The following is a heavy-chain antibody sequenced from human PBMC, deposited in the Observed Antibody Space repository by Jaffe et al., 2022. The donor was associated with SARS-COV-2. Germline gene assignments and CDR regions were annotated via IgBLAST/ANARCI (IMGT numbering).Heavy chain of an antibody. CDR3: ARDYDILTGYPSDAFDF. Sequence: QVQLVESGGGVVQPGGSLRLSCAASGFTFSGYGMHWVRQAPGKGLEWVAGIYFDGSNKLYADSAKGRFTVSRDNSKNTLYLQLNSLRAEDTAVYYCARDYDILTGYPSDAFDFWGQGTMVTVSS. D-gene: IGHD3-9*01. V-gene: IGHV3-33*01. J-gene: IGHJ3*01. CDR1: GFTFSGYG. CDR2: IYFDGSNK.